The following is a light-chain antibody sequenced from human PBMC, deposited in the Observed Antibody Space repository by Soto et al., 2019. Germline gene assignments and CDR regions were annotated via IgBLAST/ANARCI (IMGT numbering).Light chain of an antibody. J-gene: IGLJ3*02. CDR3: QSYDSSLRV. Sequence: NFMLTQPHSVSESPGKTVTISCTRSSGSIASNYVQWYQQRPGSAPTTVIYEDNQRPSGVPDRFSGSIDSSSNSASLTISGLKTEDEADYYCQSYDSSLRVFGGGNKLTVL. CDR1: SGSIASNY. CDR2: EDN. V-gene: IGLV6-57*03.